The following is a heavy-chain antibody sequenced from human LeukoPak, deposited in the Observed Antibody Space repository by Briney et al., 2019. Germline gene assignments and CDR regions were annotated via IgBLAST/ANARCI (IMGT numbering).Heavy chain of an antibody. V-gene: IGHV3-48*03. J-gene: IGHJ4*02. D-gene: IGHD1-7*01. CDR1: GFTFSSYE. Sequence: PGGSLRLSCAASGFTFSSYEMNWVRQAPGKGLEWVSYISSSGSTIYYADSVKGRFTIPRDNSKNTLYLQMNSLRAEDTAVYYCARDRGGVTGTSNFDYWGQGTLVTVSS. CDR3: ARDRGGVTGTSNFDY. CDR2: ISSSGSTI.